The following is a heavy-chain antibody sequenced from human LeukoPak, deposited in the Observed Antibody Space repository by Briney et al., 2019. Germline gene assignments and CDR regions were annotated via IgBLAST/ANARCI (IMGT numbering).Heavy chain of an antibody. Sequence: SETLSLTCAVYGGSFSDYYWTWIRQTPGKGLEWIGEMSPSGSSNYNPSLKSRVTISVDTSKNQFSLKLRSVTAADTAVYYCARDIDILTGRYYYMDVWGKGTTVTVSS. J-gene: IGHJ6*03. CDR2: MSPSGSS. V-gene: IGHV4-34*01. CDR1: GGSFSDYY. CDR3: ARDIDILTGRYYYMDV. D-gene: IGHD3-9*01.